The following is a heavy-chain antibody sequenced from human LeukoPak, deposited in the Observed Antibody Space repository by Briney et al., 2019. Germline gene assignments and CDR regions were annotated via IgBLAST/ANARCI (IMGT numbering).Heavy chain of an antibody. CDR3: ARGGNTGYNYNAFDL. CDR2: ISSSSSTI. Sequence: GGSLRLSCAASRFIFSRYSMNWVRQAPGKGLELISYISSSSSTIYYADSVKGRFTISRDNAKNSLNLQMNSLRAEDTAVYYCARGGNTGYNYNAFDLWGQGTMVIVSA. J-gene: IGHJ3*01. CDR1: RFIFSRYS. D-gene: IGHD3-22*01. V-gene: IGHV3-48*04.